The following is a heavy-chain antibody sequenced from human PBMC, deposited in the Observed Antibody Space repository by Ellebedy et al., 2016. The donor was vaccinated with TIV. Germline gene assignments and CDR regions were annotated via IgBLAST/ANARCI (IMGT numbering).Heavy chain of an antibody. CDR2: ISAYNGNT. Sequence: ASVKVSCKTSGYTFTDYYMHWVRQAPGQGLEWMGWISAYNGNTNYAQKLQGRVTMTTDTSTSTAYMELSSLRSEDTAVYYCARDRDYGDYDYWGQGTLVTVSS. CDR1: GYTFTDYY. V-gene: IGHV1-18*04. CDR3: ARDRDYGDYDY. D-gene: IGHD4-17*01. J-gene: IGHJ4*02.